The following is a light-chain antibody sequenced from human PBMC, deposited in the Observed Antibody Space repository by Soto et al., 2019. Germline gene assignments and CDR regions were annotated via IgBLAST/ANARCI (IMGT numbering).Light chain of an antibody. J-gene: IGKJ1*01. CDR2: TAS. CDR3: QQHESYPRT. V-gene: IGKV1-5*03. CDR1: QSINTW. Sequence: DIPMTKSPSTLSASVGDRVTITCRASQSINTWLAWYQQKPGKAPRLPIYTASSLESGVPSRFSGSGSGTEVTLTISSLQPDDFATYYCQQHESYPRTFGQGTKVEIK.